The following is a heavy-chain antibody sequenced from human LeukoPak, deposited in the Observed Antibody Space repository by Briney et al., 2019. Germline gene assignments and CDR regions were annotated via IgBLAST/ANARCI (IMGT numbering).Heavy chain of an antibody. Sequence: PSETLSLTCTVSGGSISSYYWSWIRQPAGKGLEWIGRIYTSGSTNYNPSLKSRVTISVDTSKNQFSLKLSSVTAADTAVYYCARDSHYYGSGSYHDWGQGTLVTVSS. CDR1: GGSISSYY. CDR2: IYTSGST. J-gene: IGHJ4*02. CDR3: ARDSHYYGSGSYHD. D-gene: IGHD3-10*01. V-gene: IGHV4-4*07.